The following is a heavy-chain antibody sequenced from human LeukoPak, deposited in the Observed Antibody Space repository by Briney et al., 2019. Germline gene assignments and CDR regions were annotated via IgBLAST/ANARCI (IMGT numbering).Heavy chain of an antibody. V-gene: IGHV1-2*02. CDR2: INPNSGGT. CDR1: GYTFTGYY. J-gene: IGHJ4*02. Sequence: ASVKVSCKASGYTFTGYYMHWVRQAPGQGLEWMGWINPNSGGTNYAQKFQGRVTMTRDTSISTAYMELSRLRSDDTAVYYCARDPTYYYDSSGYRDKEYYFDYWGQGTLVTVSS. CDR3: ARDPTYYYDSSGYRDKEYYFDY. D-gene: IGHD3-22*01.